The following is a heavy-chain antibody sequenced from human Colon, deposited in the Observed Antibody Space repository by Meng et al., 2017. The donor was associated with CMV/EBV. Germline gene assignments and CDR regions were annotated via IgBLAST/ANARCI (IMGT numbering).Heavy chain of an antibody. J-gene: IGHJ6*02. CDR2: ISYDGSNQ. CDR1: GFSFSSYA. Sequence: GESLKISCVASGFSFSSYAMHWVRQAPGKGLEWVAVISYDGSNQYYADSVKGRFTISRDNSKNTLYVQINSLGIEDTAVYYGARRTDTLDPDYNYSGVDVWGQGTTVTVSS. D-gene: IGHD1/OR15-1a*01. CDR3: ARRTDTLDPDYNYSGVDV. V-gene: IGHV3-30*06.